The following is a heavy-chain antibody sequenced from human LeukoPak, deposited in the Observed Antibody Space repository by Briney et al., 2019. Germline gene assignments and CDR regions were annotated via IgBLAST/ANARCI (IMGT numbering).Heavy chain of an antibody. CDR2: IYHSGST. J-gene: IGHJ4*02. D-gene: IGHD3-9*01. CDR1: GYSISSGYY. V-gene: IGHV4-38-2*02. CDR3: ARDDYDILTGYYNGFDY. Sequence: SETLSLTCTVSGYSISSGYYWGWIRQPPGKGLEWIGSIYHSGSTYYNPSLKSRVTISVDTSKNQFSLKLSSVTAADTAVYYCARDDYDILTGYYNGFDYWGQGTLVTVSS.